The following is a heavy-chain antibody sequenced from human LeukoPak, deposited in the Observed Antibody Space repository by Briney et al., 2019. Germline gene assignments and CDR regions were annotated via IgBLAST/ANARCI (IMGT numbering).Heavy chain of an antibody. CDR3: ARAAPNYYDSSGSLRNPYFDY. CDR2: IYYSGST. V-gene: IGHV4-31*02. D-gene: IGHD3-22*01. J-gene: IGHJ4*02. CDR1: GFTFSNAY. Sequence: LRLSCAASGFTFSNAYMNWIRQHPGKGLEWIGNIYYSGSTYYSPSLKSRVTMSVDTSKNQFSLTLISVTAADTAVYFCARAAPNYYDSSGSLRNPYFDYWGQGTLVTVSS.